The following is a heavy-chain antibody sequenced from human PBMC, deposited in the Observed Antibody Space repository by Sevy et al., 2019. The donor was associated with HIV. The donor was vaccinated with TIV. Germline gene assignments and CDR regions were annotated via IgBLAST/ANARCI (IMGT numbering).Heavy chain of an antibody. CDR3: ARISYSSGWYSFLNYYYYYMDV. CDR2: MNPNSGNT. CDR1: GYTFTSYD. V-gene: IGHV1-8*03. J-gene: IGHJ6*03. Sequence: ASVKVSCKASGYTFTSYDINWVRQATGQGLAWMGWMNPNSGNTGYAQKFQGRVTITRNTSISTAYMELSSLRSEDTAVYYCARISYSSGWYSFLNYYYYYMDVWGKGTTVTVSS. D-gene: IGHD6-19*01.